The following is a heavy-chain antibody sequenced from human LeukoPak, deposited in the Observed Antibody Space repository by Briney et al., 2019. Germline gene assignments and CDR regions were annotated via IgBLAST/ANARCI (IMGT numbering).Heavy chain of an antibody. V-gene: IGHV4-39*01. D-gene: IGHD3-16*02. Sequence: SETLSLTCTVSGGSISSSSYYWGWIRQPPGEGLEWIGSIYCSGSTYYNPSLKSRVTISVDTSKNQFSLKLSSVTAADTAVYYCAKSRVGGVINWGQGTLVTVSS. CDR1: GGSISSSSYY. CDR3: AKSRVGGVIN. CDR2: IYCSGST. J-gene: IGHJ4*02.